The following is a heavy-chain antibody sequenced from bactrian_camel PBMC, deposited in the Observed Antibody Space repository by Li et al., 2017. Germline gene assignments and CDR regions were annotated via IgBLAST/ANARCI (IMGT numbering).Heavy chain of an antibody. Sequence: QLVESGGGSVQTGGSLRLSCAASGYINSRKAMGWFRQFPGKEREEVATLYHPSGSIYYADSVKGRFTISQDNKNGTLYLHMNSLRPEDTAMYYCAADWRFWEWRTLVRNEYNVRGQGTQVTVS. CDR1: GYINSRKA. CDR3: AADWRFWEWRTLVRNEYNV. CDR2: LYHPSGSI. V-gene: IGHV3S54*01. J-gene: IGHJ4*01. D-gene: IGHD1*01.